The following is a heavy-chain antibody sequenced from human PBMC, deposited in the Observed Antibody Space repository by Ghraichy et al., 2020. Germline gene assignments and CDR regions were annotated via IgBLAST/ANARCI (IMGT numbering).Heavy chain of an antibody. J-gene: IGHJ4*02. CDR2: IKQDGSAR. CDR3: ARDLFYFDNGGYYASDF. V-gene: IGHV3-7*01. D-gene: IGHD3-22*01. Sequence: GEALNISCAASGFTFSSYWMSWVRQAPGKGLEWVANIKQDGSARYYVDSVEGRFTISRDNAKNSLYLQMNSLRAEDTAVYYCARDLFYFDNGGYYASDFWGQGTLVTVSS. CDR1: GFTFSSYW.